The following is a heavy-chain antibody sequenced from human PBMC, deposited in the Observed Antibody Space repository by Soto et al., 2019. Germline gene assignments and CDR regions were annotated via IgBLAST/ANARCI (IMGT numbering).Heavy chain of an antibody. Sequence: GGSVKLSCTASGGTCSSYAISWVRHAPGQGLEWMGGIIPIFGTANYAQKFQGRVTITADESTSTAYMELSSLRSEDTAVYYCASGGPYSSGFFFTGDSCYVIDFCGQRTTLSVS. CDR3: ASGGPYSSGFFFTGDSCYVIDF. J-gene: IGHJ6*02. CDR1: GGTCSSYA. D-gene: IGHD6-19*01. CDR2: IIPIFGTA. V-gene: IGHV1-69*13.